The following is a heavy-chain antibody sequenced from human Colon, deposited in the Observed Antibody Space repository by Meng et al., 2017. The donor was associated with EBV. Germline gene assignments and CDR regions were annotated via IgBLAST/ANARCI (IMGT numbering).Heavy chain of an antibody. CDR2: IYHSGST. Sequence: QLQESGPGLVKPSETLSLTCPVSGGSSSSSHYYWGWVRQPPGKGLQWIGTIYHSGSTSYNPSLQSRVTMFVDTSKNQFSLMLTSVTATDTAVYYCARRRGGSGRDCWGQGTLVTVSS. J-gene: IGHJ4*02. CDR3: ARRRGGSGRDC. CDR1: GGSSSSSHYY. D-gene: IGHD3-10*01. V-gene: IGHV4-39*01.